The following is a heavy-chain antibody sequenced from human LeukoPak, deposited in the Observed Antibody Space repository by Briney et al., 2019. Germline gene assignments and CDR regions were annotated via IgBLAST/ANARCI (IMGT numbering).Heavy chain of an antibody. D-gene: IGHD1-1*01. J-gene: IGHJ4*02. CDR2: IYYSGTT. CDR1: GGSSSSSDYY. V-gene: IGHV4-39*07. Sequence: PSETLSLTCTVSGGSSSSSDYYWGWIRQPPGKGLEWIGSIYYSGTTNYNPSLKSRVTMSVDTSKNQFSLKLSSVTAADTAVYYCARDRGTWNDDGFDYWGQGTLVTVSS. CDR3: ARDRGTWNDDGFDY.